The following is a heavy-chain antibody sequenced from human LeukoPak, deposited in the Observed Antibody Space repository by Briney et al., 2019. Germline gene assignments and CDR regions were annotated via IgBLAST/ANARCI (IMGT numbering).Heavy chain of an antibody. V-gene: IGHV1-24*01. D-gene: IGHD3-9*01. J-gene: IGHJ4*02. CDR2: FDPEDGET. CDR3: ATDCDILTGYGY. CDR1: GYTLTELS. Sequence: ASVTVSCKVSGYTLTELSMHWVRQAPGKGLEWMGGFDPEDGETIYAQKFQGRVTMTEDTSTDTAYMELSSLRSEDTAVYYCATDCDILTGYGYWGQGTLVTVSS.